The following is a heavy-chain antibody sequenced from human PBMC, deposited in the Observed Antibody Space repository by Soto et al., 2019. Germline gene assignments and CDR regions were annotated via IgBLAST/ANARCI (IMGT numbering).Heavy chain of an antibody. V-gene: IGHV1-46*01. CDR2: INPSGGST. CDR1: GYTFTSYY. J-gene: IGHJ3*02. CDR3: XXXXXXXXXGNAFDI. Sequence: QVQLVQSGAEVKKPGASVKVSCKASGYTFTSYYMYWVRQAPGQGLEWMGIINPSGGSTSYAQKXXGXXXXXXXXXXXXXXXXXXXXXXXXXXXXXXXXXXXXXXXGNAFDIWGQGTMVTVSS.